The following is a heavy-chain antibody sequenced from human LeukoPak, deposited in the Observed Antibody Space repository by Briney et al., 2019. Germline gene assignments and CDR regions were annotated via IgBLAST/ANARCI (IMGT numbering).Heavy chain of an antibody. CDR1: GGSISSYF. CDR3: ARDYDYLYYFDY. D-gene: IGHD3-16*01. V-gene: IGHV4-59*12. CDR2: IYYSGTT. Sequence: PSETLSLTCTVSGGSISSYFWSWIRQPPGKALEWIGYIYYSGTTNYNPSLKSRVTMSIDTSKSQFSLKLSSVTAADTAMYYCARDYDYLYYFDYWGQGALVTVSS. J-gene: IGHJ4*02.